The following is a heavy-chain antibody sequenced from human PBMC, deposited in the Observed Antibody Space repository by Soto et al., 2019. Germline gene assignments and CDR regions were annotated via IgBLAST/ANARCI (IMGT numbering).Heavy chain of an antibody. CDR2: INHSGST. V-gene: IGHV4-39*07. D-gene: IGHD3-16*01. J-gene: IGHJ6*02. CDR1: GGSISSSSYY. CDR3: ARMDDNDFDYYYYGMDV. Sequence: SETLSLTCTVSGGSISSSSYYWGWIRQPPGKGLEWIGEINHSGSTNYNPSLKSRVTISVDTSKNQFSLKLSSVTAADTAVYYCARMDDNDFDYYYYGMDVWGQGTTVTVSS.